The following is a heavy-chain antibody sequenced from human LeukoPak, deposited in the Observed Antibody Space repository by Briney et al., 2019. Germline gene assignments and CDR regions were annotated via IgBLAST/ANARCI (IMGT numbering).Heavy chain of an antibody. V-gene: IGHV3-7*01. CDR3: ARGYYYDSSGYYQGYFDY. Sequence: PGGSLRLSCAASGFTFSSYWMSWVRQAPGKGLEWVANIKQDGSEKYYVDSVKGRFTISRDNAKNSLYLQMNSLRAEDTAVYYCARGYYYDSSGYYQGYFDYWGQGTLVIVSS. CDR1: GFTFSSYW. CDR2: IKQDGSEK. D-gene: IGHD3-22*01. J-gene: IGHJ4*02.